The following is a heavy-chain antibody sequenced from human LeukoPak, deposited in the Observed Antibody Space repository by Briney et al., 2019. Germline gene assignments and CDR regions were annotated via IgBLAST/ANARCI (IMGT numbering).Heavy chain of an antibody. J-gene: IGHJ6*02. V-gene: IGHV3-48*03. CDR3: ARTPLYGAYPDYYYGMDV. CDR2: ISSSGSTI. CDR1: GFTFSSYE. Sequence: GGSLRLSCAAYGFTFSSYEINWVRQAPGKGLEWVAYISSSGSTIYYADSVKGRFTISRDNAKSSLYLQMNSLRAEDTAVYYCARTPLYGAYPDYYYGMDVWGQGTTVTVSS. D-gene: IGHD4-17*01.